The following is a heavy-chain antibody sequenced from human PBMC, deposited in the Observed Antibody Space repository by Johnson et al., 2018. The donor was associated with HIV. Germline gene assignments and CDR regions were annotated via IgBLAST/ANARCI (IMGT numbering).Heavy chain of an antibody. Sequence: QVQLVESGGGVVQPGRSLRLSCAASGFTFSRYGMHWVRQAPGKGLEWVAVIWYDGRNKSYEDSVKGRFTISRDNSKNTRYLQMNSLRAEDTAVYYCAKDPPGVDDIHAFDIWGQGTMVTVS. D-gene: IGHD3-9*01. J-gene: IGHJ3*02. V-gene: IGHV3-33*06. CDR2: IWYDGRNK. CDR3: AKDPPGVDDIHAFDI. CDR1: GFTFSRYG.